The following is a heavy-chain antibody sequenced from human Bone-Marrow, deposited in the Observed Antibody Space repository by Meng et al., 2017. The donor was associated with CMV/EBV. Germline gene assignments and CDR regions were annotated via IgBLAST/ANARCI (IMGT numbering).Heavy chain of an antibody. D-gene: IGHD5-12*01. J-gene: IGHJ6*02. Sequence: ASVKVSCKASGYTFTGYYMHWVRQAPGQGLEWMGWINPNSGGTNYAQKFQGRVTMTRDTSISTAYMELSRLRSDDTAVYYCARGRLSGYSGYDHYYYYGMDVWGQGTTVTVSS. CDR1: GYTFTGYY. CDR3: ARGRLSGYSGYDHYYYYGMDV. CDR2: INPNSGGT. V-gene: IGHV1-2*02.